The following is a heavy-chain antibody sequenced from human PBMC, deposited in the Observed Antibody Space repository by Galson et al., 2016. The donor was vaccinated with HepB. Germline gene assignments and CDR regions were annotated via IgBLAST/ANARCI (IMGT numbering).Heavy chain of an antibody. CDR2: ISSSSSYI. D-gene: IGHD6-13*01. CDR3: ARAPIEVDGMRHYHYGMDV. J-gene: IGHJ6*02. V-gene: IGHV3-21*01. CDR1: GFTFNRYT. Sequence: SLRLSCAASGFTFNRYTMNWVRQAPGKGLEWVAYISSSSSYIYYADSVKGRFTISRDNAKKSLYLQMNSLRAEDTAVYYCARAPIEVDGMRHYHYGMDVWGQGTTVTVSS.